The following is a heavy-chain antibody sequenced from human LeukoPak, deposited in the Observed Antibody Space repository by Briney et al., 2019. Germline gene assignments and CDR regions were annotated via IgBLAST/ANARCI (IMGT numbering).Heavy chain of an antibody. V-gene: IGHV3-30-3*01. CDR1: GFTFSSYA. Sequence: GRSLRLSCAASGFTFSSYAMHWVRQAPGKGLEWVAVISYDGSNKYYADSVKGRFTISRDNSKNTLYLQMNSLRAEDTAVYYCAREGVVVPAARGADYYYYMDVWGKGTTVTVSS. CDR2: ISYDGSNK. CDR3: AREGVVVPAARGADYYYYMDV. D-gene: IGHD2-2*01. J-gene: IGHJ6*03.